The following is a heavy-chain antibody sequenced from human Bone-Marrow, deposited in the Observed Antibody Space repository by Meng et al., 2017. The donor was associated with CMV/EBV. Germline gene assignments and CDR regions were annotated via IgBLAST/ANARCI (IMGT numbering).Heavy chain of an antibody. Sequence: GSLRLSCTVSGGSISSSSYYWGWIRQPPGKGLEWIGSIYYSGSTYYNPSLKSRVTISVDTSKNQFSLKLSSVTAADTAVYYCARGKVSGYYCPHFDYWGQGTLVTVSS. D-gene: IGHD3-22*01. CDR3: ARGKVSGYYCPHFDY. J-gene: IGHJ4*02. V-gene: IGHV4-39*07. CDR2: IYYSGST. CDR1: GGSISSSSYY.